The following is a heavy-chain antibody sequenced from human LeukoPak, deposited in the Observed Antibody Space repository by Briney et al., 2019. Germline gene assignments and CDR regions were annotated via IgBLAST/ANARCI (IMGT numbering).Heavy chain of an antibody. J-gene: IGHJ4*02. V-gene: IGHV1-2*02. CDR2: INPNSGET. CDR1: GYTFTDYY. Sequence: ASVKVSCKTSGYTFTDYYIHRVRQAPGQGLEWMGWINPNSGETNSAQKFQGRVTMTGDTSISTAYMELRRVTSDDTAVYYCARDRDYSNTERGFDYWGQGTLVTVSS. D-gene: IGHD4-11*01. CDR3: ARDRDYSNTERGFDY.